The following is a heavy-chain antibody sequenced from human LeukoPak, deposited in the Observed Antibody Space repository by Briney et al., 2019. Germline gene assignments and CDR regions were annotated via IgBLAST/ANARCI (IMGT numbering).Heavy chain of an antibody. CDR3: ARESMVRGVTNWFDP. CDR2: IIPILGIA. V-gene: IGHV1-69*02. Sequence: SVEVSCKASGGTFSSYTISWVRQAPGQGLEWMGRIIPILGIANYAQKFQGRVTVTADKSTSTAYMELSSLRSEDTAVYYCARESMVRGVTNWFDPWGQGTLVTVSS. J-gene: IGHJ5*02. CDR1: GGTFSSYT. D-gene: IGHD3-10*01.